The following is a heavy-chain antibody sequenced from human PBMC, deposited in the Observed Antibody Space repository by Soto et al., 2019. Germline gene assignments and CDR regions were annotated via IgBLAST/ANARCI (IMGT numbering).Heavy chain of an antibody. CDR1: GGSISSYY. V-gene: IGHV4-59*01. CDR3: ARDSPYSGSSPAGWYFDL. CDR2: VYYSGST. Sequence: QVQLQASGPGLVKPSETLSLTCTVSGGSISSYYWCWIWQPPGKGLEWVGHVYYSGSTNYNPSLKSRVTISEDTSKNHLSLNLSSVTAADTAVYYCARDSPYSGSSPAGWYFDLWGRGTLVTVCS. D-gene: IGHD6-6*01. J-gene: IGHJ2*01.